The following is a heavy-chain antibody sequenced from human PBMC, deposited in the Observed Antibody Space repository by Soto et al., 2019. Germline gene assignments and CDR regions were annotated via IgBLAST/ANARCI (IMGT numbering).Heavy chain of an antibody. V-gene: IGHV1-69*06. J-gene: IGHJ6*02. D-gene: IGHD6-13*01. Sequence: QVQLLQSGTALQKPGSSVKVSCKASGGTFSSHGIAWVRQVPGQGLEWMGGIMPTFGSATYAPKFQGRVTISADKSTSTAYMELSSLRSEDTAVYYCARGGYSSTWSNLLDRSGLDVWGQGTTVTVSS. CDR2: IMPTFGSA. CDR1: GGTFSSHG. CDR3: ARGGYSSTWSNLLDRSGLDV.